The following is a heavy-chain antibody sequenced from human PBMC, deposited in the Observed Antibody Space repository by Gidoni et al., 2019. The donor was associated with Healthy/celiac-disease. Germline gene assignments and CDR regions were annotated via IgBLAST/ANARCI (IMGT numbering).Heavy chain of an antibody. CDR1: GFTFSDYY. CDR3: ARDVKQLTGIDY. CDR2: ISSSSSYT. Sequence: QVQLVESGGGLVKPGGSLRLSCAASGFTFSDYYMSWIRQAPGKGLEWVSYISSSSSYTNYADSVKGRFTISRDNAKNSLYLQMNSLRAEDTAVYYCARDVKQLTGIDYWGQGTLVTVSS. V-gene: IGHV3-11*05. D-gene: IGHD6-6*01. J-gene: IGHJ4*02.